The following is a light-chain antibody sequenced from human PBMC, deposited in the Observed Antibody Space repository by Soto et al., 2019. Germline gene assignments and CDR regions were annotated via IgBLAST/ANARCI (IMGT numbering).Light chain of an antibody. CDR1: SSNIGSNY. J-gene: IGLJ3*02. CDR2: RNN. V-gene: IGLV1-47*01. Sequence: QAVVTQAPSASGTPGQRVTISCSGTSSNIGSNYVYWYQQFPGTAPKLLIYRNNQRPSGVPDRFSDSKSGTSASLAISGLRSEDEADYYCAAWDDSLSGRVFGGGTKLTVL. CDR3: AAWDDSLSGRV.